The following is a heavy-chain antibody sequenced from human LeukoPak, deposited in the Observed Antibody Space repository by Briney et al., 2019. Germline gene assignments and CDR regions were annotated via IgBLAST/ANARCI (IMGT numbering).Heavy chain of an antibody. J-gene: IGHJ5*02. CDR3: AKDTGSYYALNWFDP. CDR2: ISGSGGST. Sequence: RGSLRLSCAASELTFSRYAMSWVRQAPGKGLEWVSAISGSGGSTNYADSVKGRFTISRDNSKNTLYLQMISLRAEDTAVYYCAKDTGSYYALNWFDPWGQGTLVTVSS. D-gene: IGHD1-26*01. CDR1: ELTFSRYA. V-gene: IGHV3-23*01.